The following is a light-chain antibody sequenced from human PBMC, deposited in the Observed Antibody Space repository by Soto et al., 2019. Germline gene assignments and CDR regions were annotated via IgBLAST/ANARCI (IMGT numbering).Light chain of an antibody. CDR2: EVS. V-gene: IGLV2-8*01. CDR1: SSDVGGYKY. J-gene: IGLJ1*01. Sequence: QSALTQPPSASGSPGQSVTISCTGTSSDVGGYKYVSWYQQHPGKVPKLTIYEVSKRPSGVPDRFSGSKSGNTASLTVSGLQAEDEADYYCSSYAGSNIDYVFGTGTKVTVL. CDR3: SSYAGSNIDYV.